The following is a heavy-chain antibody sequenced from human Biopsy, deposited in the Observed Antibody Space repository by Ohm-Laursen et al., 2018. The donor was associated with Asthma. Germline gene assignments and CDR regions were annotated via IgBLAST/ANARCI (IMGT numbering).Heavy chain of an antibody. CDR2: LSPMLGRP. V-gene: IGHV1-69*08. D-gene: IGHD3-3*01. CDR1: GDAFATYT. J-gene: IGHJ6*02. Sequence: SSVKVSCKASGDAFATYTYSWVRQAPGQGLEWLGGLSPMLGRPNYAERFQGRVTITADRSTSTAYMELSSLTIEDMAVYYCSRAVTILQEWSGGMDVWGQGTTVTVSS. CDR3: SRAVTILQEWSGGMDV.